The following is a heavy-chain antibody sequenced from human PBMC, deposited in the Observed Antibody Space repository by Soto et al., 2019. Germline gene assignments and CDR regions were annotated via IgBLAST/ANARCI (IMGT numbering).Heavy chain of an antibody. Sequence: EVQLVESGGGLVQPGESLRLSCAPSAFDFGGSWMSWVRQAPGKGLEWVANIMPDGNKKYYVDSVKGRLTISRDNTKNSLVLQMNSLRAEDTAVYYCARGGRWLDFHSWGQGTLVTVSS. J-gene: IGHJ4*02. V-gene: IGHV3-7*01. CDR2: IMPDGNKK. CDR3: ARGGRWLDFHS. CDR1: AFDFGGSW. D-gene: IGHD6-19*01.